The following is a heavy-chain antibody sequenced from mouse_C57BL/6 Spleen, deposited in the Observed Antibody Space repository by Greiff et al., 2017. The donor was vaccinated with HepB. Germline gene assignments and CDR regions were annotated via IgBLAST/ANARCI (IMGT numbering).Heavy chain of an antibody. J-gene: IGHJ4*01. D-gene: IGHD2-3*01. Sequence: EVQRVESGGGLVKPGGSLKLSCAASGFTFSDYGMHWVRQAPEKGLEWVAYISSGSSTIYYADTVKGRFTISRDNAKNTLFLQMTSLRSEDTAMYYCARGRLYEGYYYAMDYWGQGTSVTVSS. V-gene: IGHV5-17*01. CDR2: ISSGSSTI. CDR1: GFTFSDYG. CDR3: ARGRLYEGYYYAMDY.